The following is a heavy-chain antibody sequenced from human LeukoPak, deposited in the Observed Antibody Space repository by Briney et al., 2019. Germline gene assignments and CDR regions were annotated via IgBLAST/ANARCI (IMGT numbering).Heavy chain of an antibody. D-gene: IGHD6-6*01. V-gene: IGHV4-34*01. Sequence: SETLSLTCTVSGGSISSYYWSWIRQPPGKGLEWIGEINHSGSTNYNPSLKSRVTISVDTSKNQFSLKLSSVTAADTAVYYCAGSIAARLDYWGQGTLVTVSS. CDR3: AGSIAARLDY. CDR2: INHSGST. J-gene: IGHJ4*02. CDR1: GGSISSYY.